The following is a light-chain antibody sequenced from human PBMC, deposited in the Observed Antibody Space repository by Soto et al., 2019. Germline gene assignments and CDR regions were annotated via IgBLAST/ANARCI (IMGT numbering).Light chain of an antibody. Sequence: DSQVTQSPSFLSASVGDRVTITCRASQGISTYLAWYQQKLGKAPKLLIYDASTLQSGVPSRFSGSRSGTEFTLTISSLQPEDFATYYCQQLNGYLELTFGGGTKVDIK. CDR2: DAS. CDR3: QQLNGYLELT. V-gene: IGKV1-9*01. J-gene: IGKJ4*01. CDR1: QGISTY.